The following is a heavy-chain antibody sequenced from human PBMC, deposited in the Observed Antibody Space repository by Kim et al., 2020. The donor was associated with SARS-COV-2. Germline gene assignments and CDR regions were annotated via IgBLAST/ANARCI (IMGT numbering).Heavy chain of an antibody. D-gene: IGHD3-22*01. CDR2: ISYDGSNK. CDR1: GFTFSSYA. J-gene: IGHJ4*02. Sequence: GGSLRLSCAASGFTFSSYAMHWVRQAPGKGLEWVAVISYDGSNKYYADSVKGRFTISRDNSKNTLYLQMNSLRAEDTAVYYCARDAGSLHYYDSSGYYYYWGQGTLVTVSS. CDR3: ARDAGSLHYYDSSGYYYY. V-gene: IGHV3-30*04.